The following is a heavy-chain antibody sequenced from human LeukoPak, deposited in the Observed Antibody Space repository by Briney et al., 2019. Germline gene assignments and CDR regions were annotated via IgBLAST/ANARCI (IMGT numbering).Heavy chain of an antibody. Sequence: ASVKVSCKASGYTFTGYYMHWVRQAPGQGLEWMGWINPNSGGTNYAQKFQGRVTMTRDTSISTAYMELSRLRSDDTAVYYCAHSEANCGYDLDYWGQGTLVTVSS. V-gene: IGHV1-2*02. CDR3: AHSEANCGYDLDY. D-gene: IGHD7-27*01. CDR1: GYTFTGYY. CDR2: INPNSGGT. J-gene: IGHJ4*02.